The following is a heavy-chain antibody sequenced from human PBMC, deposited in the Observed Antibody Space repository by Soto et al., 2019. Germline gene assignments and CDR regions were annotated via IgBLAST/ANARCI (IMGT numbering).Heavy chain of an antibody. Sequence: PGGSLRLSCAASGFTFSSYSMNWVRQAPGKGLEWVSSISSSSSYIYYADSVKGRFTISRDNANNSLYLQMNSLRAEDTAVYYCARGGGAHYYDSSGSQGWFDPWGQGTLVTVSS. CDR2: ISSSSSYI. CDR3: ARGGGAHYYDSSGSQGWFDP. CDR1: GFTFSSYS. J-gene: IGHJ5*02. V-gene: IGHV3-21*01. D-gene: IGHD3-22*01.